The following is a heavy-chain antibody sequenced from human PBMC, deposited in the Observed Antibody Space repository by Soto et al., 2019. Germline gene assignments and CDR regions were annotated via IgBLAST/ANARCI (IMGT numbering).Heavy chain of an antibody. CDR1: GGTFSSYA. D-gene: IGHD3-10*01. V-gene: IGHV1-69*13. CDR3: ARDLVTMVAFYGMDV. CDR2: IIPIFGTA. J-gene: IGHJ6*02. Sequence: SVKVSCKASGGTFSSYAISWVRQAPGQGLEWMGGIIPIFGTANYAQKFQGRVTITADESTSTAYMELSSLRSEDTAVYYCARDLVTMVAFYGMDVWGQGTTVTVSS.